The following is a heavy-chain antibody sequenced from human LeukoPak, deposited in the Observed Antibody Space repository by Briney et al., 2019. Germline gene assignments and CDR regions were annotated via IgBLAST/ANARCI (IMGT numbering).Heavy chain of an antibody. V-gene: IGHV1-18*01. CDR3: ARELAGVTTVTSRAFDI. D-gene: IGHD4-17*01. CDR1: GYTFTSYG. J-gene: IGHJ3*02. CDR2: ISAYNGNT. Sequence: ASVKVSCKASGYTFTSYGIGWVRQAPGQGLEWMGWISAYNGNTNYAQKLQGRVTMTTDTSTSTAYMELRSLRSEDTAVYYCARELAGVTTVTSRAFDIWGQGTMVTVSS.